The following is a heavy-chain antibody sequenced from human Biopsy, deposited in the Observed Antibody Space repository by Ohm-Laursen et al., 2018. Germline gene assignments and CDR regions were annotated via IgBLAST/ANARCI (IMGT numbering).Heavy chain of an antibody. CDR3: ARGDYFDSNDYFWFDP. D-gene: IGHD3-22*01. CDR2: ILNSANT. Sequence: TLSLTCTVSGGSISSGGSYWSWIRQRPGKGLEWIGYILNSANTYYNPSLKNLITISGDTSKNQFSLKLNSVTAADTAMYYCARGDYFDSNDYFWFDPWGQGTLVTVSS. V-gene: IGHV4-31*01. CDR1: GGSISSGGSY. J-gene: IGHJ5*02.